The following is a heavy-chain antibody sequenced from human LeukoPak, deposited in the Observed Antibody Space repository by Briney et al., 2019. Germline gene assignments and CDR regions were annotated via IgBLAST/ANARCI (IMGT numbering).Heavy chain of an antibody. V-gene: IGHV3-21*01. D-gene: IGHD2-15*01. CDR1: GFTFSSYW. Sequence: PGGSLRLSCAASGFTFSSYWMNWVRQAPGKGLEWVSSISSSSYIYYADSVKGRFTISRDNAKNSLYLQMNSLRTEDTAVYYCARARGDRVVAYYMDVWGKGTTVTVSS. CDR2: ISSSSYI. CDR3: ARARGDRVVAYYMDV. J-gene: IGHJ6*03.